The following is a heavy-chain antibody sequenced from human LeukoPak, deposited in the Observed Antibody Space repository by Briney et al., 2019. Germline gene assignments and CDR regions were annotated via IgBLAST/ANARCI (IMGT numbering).Heavy chain of an antibody. D-gene: IGHD6-13*01. CDR2: ISGSGGST. CDR3: AKDSQQQLVQGYFDY. CDR1: GFTFSSYA. V-gene: IGHV3-23*01. J-gene: IGHJ4*02. Sequence: GASLRLSCAASGFTFSSYAMSWVRQAPGKGLKWVSAISGSGGSTYYADSVKGRFTISRDNSKNTLYLQMNSLRAEDTAVYYCAKDSQQQLVQGYFDYWGQGTLVTVSS.